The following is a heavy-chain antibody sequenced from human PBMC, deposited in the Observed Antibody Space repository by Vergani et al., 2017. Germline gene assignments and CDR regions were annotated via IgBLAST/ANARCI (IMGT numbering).Heavy chain of an antibody. CDR3: ARVSPYDGDPDWYFDL. CDR1: GGSISSGSYY. Sequence: QVQLQESGPGLVKPSQTLSLTFTVPGGSISSGSYYWSWIRQPAGKGLEWIGRIYTSGSTNYNPSLKSRVTISVDTSKNQFSLKLSSVTAADTAVYYCARVSPYDGDPDWYFDLWGRGTLVTVSS. D-gene: IGHD4-17*01. V-gene: IGHV4-61*02. CDR2: IYTSGST. J-gene: IGHJ2*01.